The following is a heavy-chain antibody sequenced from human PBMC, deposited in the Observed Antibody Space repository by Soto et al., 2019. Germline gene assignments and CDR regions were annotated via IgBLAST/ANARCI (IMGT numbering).Heavy chain of an antibody. CDR1: GGTFSSYA. V-gene: IGHV1-69*13. J-gene: IGHJ6*02. Sequence: SVTVSCKASGGTFSSYAISWVRQAPGQGLEWMGGIIPIFGTANYAQKFQGRVTITADESTSTAYMELSSLRSEDTAVYYCARAERQWLGTYYYYYGMDVWGQGTTVTVSS. D-gene: IGHD6-19*01. CDR3: ARAERQWLGTYYYYYGMDV. CDR2: IIPIFGTA.